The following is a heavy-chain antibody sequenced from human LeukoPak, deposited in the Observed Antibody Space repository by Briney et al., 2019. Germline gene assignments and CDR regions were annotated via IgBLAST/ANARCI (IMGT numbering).Heavy chain of an antibody. CDR3: ARGGGYYPIDY. Sequence: PGGSLRLSCAASGFTFSSYAMSWVRQAPGKGLEWVSSIGGLGGSTFYAVSVKGRFTIPRDNSKNTLYLQMNSLRAEDTAVYYCARGGGYYPIDYWGQGTLVTVSS. CDR1: GFTFSSYA. V-gene: IGHV3-23*01. J-gene: IGHJ4*02. D-gene: IGHD2-15*01. CDR2: IGGLGGST.